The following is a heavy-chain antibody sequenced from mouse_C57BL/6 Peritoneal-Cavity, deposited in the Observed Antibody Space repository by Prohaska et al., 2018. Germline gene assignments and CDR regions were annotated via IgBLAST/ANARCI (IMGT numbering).Heavy chain of an antibody. J-gene: IGHJ2*01. CDR3: ASIQLGGDY. V-gene: IGHV1-26*01. CDR2: INPNNGGT. Sequence: HGTSLEWIGDINPNNGGTSYNQKFKGKATLTVDKSASTAYMELRSLTSEDSAVYYCASIQLGGDYWGQGTTLTVSS. D-gene: IGHD4-1*02.